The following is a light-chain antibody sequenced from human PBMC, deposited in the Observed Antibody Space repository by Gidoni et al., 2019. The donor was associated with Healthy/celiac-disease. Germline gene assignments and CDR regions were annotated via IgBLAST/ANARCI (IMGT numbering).Light chain of an antibody. Sequence: QSALTQPASVSGSPGQSITISCTGTSSDVGGYNYVSLYQQHPGTAPKLMIYDVSNRPSGVSNRFSGSKSGNTASLTISGLQAEDEADYYCSSYTSSSTLVFGGGTKLTVL. CDR1: SSDVGGYNY. J-gene: IGLJ2*01. V-gene: IGLV2-14*01. CDR3: SSYTSSSTLV. CDR2: DVS.